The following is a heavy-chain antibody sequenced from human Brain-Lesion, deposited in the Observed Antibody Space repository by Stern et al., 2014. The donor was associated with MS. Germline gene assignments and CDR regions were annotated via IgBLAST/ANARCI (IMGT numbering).Heavy chain of an antibody. CDR2: IWPGDSDT. CDR1: GYRFTSNW. J-gene: IGHJ4*02. D-gene: IGHD6-6*01. V-gene: IGHV5-51*01. Sequence: EVQLVESGAEVKKPGESLKISCKGSGYRFTSNWIGWVRQMPGKGLEWVGIIWPGDSDTRYSPSFQGQVTISADKSISPAYLQWSSLQASDTAMYYCARRGDSSSSGFDYWGQGTLVIVSS. CDR3: ARRGDSSSSGFDY.